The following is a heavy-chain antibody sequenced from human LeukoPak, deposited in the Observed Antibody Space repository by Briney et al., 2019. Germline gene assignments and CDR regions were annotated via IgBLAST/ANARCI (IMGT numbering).Heavy chain of an antibody. J-gene: IGHJ4*02. CDR2: IVPIFGTA. D-gene: IGHD7-27*01. CDR3: ARERNWAIDY. Sequence: SVKVSCKASGYTFTSYGISWVRQAPGQGLEWMGGIVPIFGTANYAQKFQGRVTITADESTSTAYMELSSLRSEDTAVYYCARERNWAIDYWGQGTLVTVSS. CDR1: GYTFTSYG. V-gene: IGHV1-69*13.